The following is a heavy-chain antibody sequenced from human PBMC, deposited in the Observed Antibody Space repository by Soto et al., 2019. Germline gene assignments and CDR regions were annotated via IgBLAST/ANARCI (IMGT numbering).Heavy chain of an antibody. CDR1: GYTFTGYY. CDR3: ATVYGSGTYFVEYYGIDV. D-gene: IGHD3-10*01. CDR2: INPNSGGT. V-gene: IGHV1-2*04. J-gene: IGHJ6*02. Sequence: GASVKVSCKASGYTFTGYYMHWVRQAPGQGLEWMGWINPNSGGTNYAQKFQGWVTMTRDTSISTAYMELSRLRSDDTAVYYCATVYGSGTYFVEYYGIDVWGQGTTVTVSS.